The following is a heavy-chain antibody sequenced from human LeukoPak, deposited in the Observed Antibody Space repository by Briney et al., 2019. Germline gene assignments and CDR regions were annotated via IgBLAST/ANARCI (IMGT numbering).Heavy chain of an antibody. V-gene: IGHV3-53*01. CDR1: GFTVSSNY. CDR3: ARDSNGSGKYPPYFDY. CDR2: IYSGGVT. Sequence: GGSLRLSCAASGFTVSSNYMSWVRQAPGKGLEWVSIIYSGGVTFYADSVKGRFTISRDNSKDTVFLQMNRLRAEDTAVYYCARDSNGSGKYPPYFDYWGQGTLVVVSS. J-gene: IGHJ4*02. D-gene: IGHD3-10*01.